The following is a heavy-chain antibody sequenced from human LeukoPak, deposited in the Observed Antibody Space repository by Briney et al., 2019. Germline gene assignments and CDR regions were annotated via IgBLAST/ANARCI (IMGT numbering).Heavy chain of an antibody. CDR2: IKQDGGEK. D-gene: IGHD2-15*01. Sequence: GGSLRLSCAASGFTFSSYLMSWVRQAPGKGLEWVANIKQDGGEKYYVDSVKGRFTISRDNAKNSLYLQMNSLRAEDTAVYYCARGGRKSRGVDIVRKKETGYYYYMDVWGKGTTVTISS. J-gene: IGHJ6*03. V-gene: IGHV3-7*01. CDR1: GFTFSSYL. CDR3: ARGGRKSRGVDIVRKKETGYYYYMDV.